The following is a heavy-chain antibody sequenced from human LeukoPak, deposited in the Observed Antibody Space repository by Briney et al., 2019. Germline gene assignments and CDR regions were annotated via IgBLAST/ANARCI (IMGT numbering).Heavy chain of an antibody. CDR1: GFTFSNYW. Sequence: GGSLRLSCAASGFTFSNYWMSWVRQAPGKGLEWVANIKQDGSEKYYVDSVEGRFTISRDNAKNSLYLQMNSLRAEDTAVYYCARDNSVDTAMVTGMTMDYYGMDVWGQGTTVTVSS. D-gene: IGHD5-18*01. CDR2: IKQDGSEK. J-gene: IGHJ6*02. V-gene: IGHV3-7*01. CDR3: ARDNSVDTAMVTGMTMDYYGMDV.